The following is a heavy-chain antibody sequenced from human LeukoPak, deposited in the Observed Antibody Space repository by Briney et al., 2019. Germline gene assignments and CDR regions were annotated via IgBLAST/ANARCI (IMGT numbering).Heavy chain of an antibody. CDR1: GFTFSNYW. Sequence: GGSLRLSCAASGFTFSNYWMSWVRQAPGKGLEWVSVFYVGGATYYAASVKGRFTISRDNSENTLYLQMKSLRAEDTAVYYCARGDGYNFFDYWGQGTLVTVSS. J-gene: IGHJ4*02. CDR2: FYVGGAT. D-gene: IGHD5-24*01. V-gene: IGHV3-53*01. CDR3: ARGDGYNFFDY.